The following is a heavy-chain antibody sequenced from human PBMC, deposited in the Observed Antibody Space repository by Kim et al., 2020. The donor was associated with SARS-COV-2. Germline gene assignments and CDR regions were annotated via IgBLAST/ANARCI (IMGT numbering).Heavy chain of an antibody. D-gene: IGHD6-25*01. J-gene: IGHJ6*02. CDR3: ARGGAALKYYYYYYGMDV. V-gene: IGHV3-21*01. CDR2: ISSSSSYI. CDR1: GFTFSSYS. Sequence: GGSLRLSCAASGFTFSSYSMNWVRPAPGKGLEWVSSISSSSSYIYYADSVKGRFTISRDNAKNSLYLQMNSLRAEDTAVYYCARGGAALKYYYYYYGMDVWGQGTTVTVSS.